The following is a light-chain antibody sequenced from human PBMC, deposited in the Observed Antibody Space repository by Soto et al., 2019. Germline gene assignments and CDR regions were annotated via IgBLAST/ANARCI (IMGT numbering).Light chain of an antibody. CDR1: QSVSSSY. V-gene: IGKV3-20*01. J-gene: IGKJ2*01. CDR2: GAS. CDR3: QHYGSSPPYT. Sequence: EIVLTQSPCTLSLSPGERATLSCRASQSVSSSYLAWYQQKPGQAPRLLIYGASSRATGIPDRFSGSGSGTELTLTIIRLEPEDVAVYYCQHYGSSPPYTFGQGTKLEMK.